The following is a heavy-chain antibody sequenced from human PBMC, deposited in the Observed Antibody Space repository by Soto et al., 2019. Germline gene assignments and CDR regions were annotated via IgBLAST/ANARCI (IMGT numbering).Heavy chain of an antibody. V-gene: IGHV3-7*01. CDR2: IKEDGSEK. CDR1: GFTFCSFW. D-gene: IGHD3-22*01. J-gene: IGHJ4*02. CDR3: ARTRDSVCYSLFDD. Sequence: EVQLVESGGDLVQPGGSLRLSCAASGFTFCSFWMSWVRQAPGKGLGWVANIKEDGSEKHYVDSGKGRFTISRDNARNSPSLQTNGLRAEDTAVYYCARTRDSVCYSLFDDWGQGTLVTVSS.